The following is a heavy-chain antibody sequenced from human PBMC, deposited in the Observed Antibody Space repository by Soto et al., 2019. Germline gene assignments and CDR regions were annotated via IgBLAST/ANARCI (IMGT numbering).Heavy chain of an antibody. CDR2: IYPGDSDT. CDR3: ATCRTSCYSNRSYYYYYGMDV. V-gene: IGHV5-51*01. CDR1: GYSFISYW. J-gene: IGHJ6*02. Sequence: PGESLKISCKGSGYSFISYWIGWVRQMPGKGLEWMGIIYPGDSDTRYSPSFQAQVTISADKSISTAYLQWSSLKASDTAMYYCATCRTSCYSNRSYYYYYGMDVWGQGTTVTVS. D-gene: IGHD2-2*01.